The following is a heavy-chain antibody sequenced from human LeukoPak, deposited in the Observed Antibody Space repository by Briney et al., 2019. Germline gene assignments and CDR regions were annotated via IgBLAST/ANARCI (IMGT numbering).Heavy chain of an antibody. J-gene: IGHJ4*02. CDR2: IYTSGTT. V-gene: IGHV4-61*02. Sequence: PSETLSLTCTVSGGSISSGSYSWNWIRQPAGTGLECIGRIYTSGTTNYNPSLKSRVTMSVDTSKNQFSLKVNSVTTADTAVYYCAREGRGQQLTPIDYWGPGALVTVSS. CDR1: GGSISSGSYS. D-gene: IGHD6-13*01. CDR3: AREGRGQQLTPIDY.